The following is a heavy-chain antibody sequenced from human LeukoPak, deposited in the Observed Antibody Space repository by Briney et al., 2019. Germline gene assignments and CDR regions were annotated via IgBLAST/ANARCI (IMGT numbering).Heavy chain of an antibody. J-gene: IGHJ4*02. Sequence: ASVTVSCKASGGTFSSYANSWVRQAPGQGLEWMGGIIPIFGTANYVQNFQGRETITTDESTSTADIELRSLRSEDTAVYYCARSQGSGITGAFDYWGQGTLVTVSS. CDR2: IIPIFGTA. CDR3: ARSQGSGITGAFDY. CDR1: GGTFSSYA. D-gene: IGHD1-20*01. V-gene: IGHV1-69*05.